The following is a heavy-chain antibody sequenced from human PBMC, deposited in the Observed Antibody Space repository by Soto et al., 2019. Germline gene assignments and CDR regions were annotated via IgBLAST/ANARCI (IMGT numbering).Heavy chain of an antibody. CDR1: GFIFSSYA. CDR2: ISGSGIST. CDR3: AKARGGNYLYYFDY. V-gene: IGHV3-23*01. Sequence: GGSLRLSCAASGFIFSSYAMNWVRHTPGKGLEWIAGISGSGISTYYADSVKGRFTISRDNSKKMLYLQMSSLRAEDSAEYFCAKARGGNYLYYFDYWGQGTLVTVSS. D-gene: IGHD2-15*01. J-gene: IGHJ4*02.